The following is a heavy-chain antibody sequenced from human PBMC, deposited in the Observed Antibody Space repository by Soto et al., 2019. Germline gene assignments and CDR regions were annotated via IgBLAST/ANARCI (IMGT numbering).Heavy chain of an antibody. V-gene: IGHV4-34*01. CDR1: GGSFSGYY. D-gene: IGHD5-12*01. Sequence: SETLSLTCAVYGGSFSGYYWSWIRQPPGKGLEWIGEINHSGSTNYNPSLKSRVTISVDTSKNQFSLKLSSVTAADTAVYYCARRTIVATTYYYYYGMAVWGQGTTVTVSS. J-gene: IGHJ6*02. CDR2: INHSGST. CDR3: ARRTIVATTYYYYYGMAV.